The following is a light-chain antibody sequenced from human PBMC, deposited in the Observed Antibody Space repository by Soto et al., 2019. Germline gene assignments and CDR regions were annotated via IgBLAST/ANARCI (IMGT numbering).Light chain of an antibody. CDR3: GTWDSRLSGGV. V-gene: IGLV1-51*01. CDR2: DNN. J-gene: IGLJ2*01. CDR1: SSDIGGHNY. Sequence: QSVLTQPASVSGSPGQSITVSCTGTSSDIGGHNYVSWYQHLPGTAPKLLIYDNNKRPSGIPDRFSGSKSGTSATLDIIGLQTGDEADYYCGTWDSRLSGGVFGGGTKLTVL.